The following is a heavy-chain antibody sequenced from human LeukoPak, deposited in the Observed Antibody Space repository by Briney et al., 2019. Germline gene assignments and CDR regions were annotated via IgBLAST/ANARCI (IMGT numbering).Heavy chain of an antibody. D-gene: IGHD3-10*01. V-gene: IGHV3-30*04. CDR2: ISYDGSNK. Sequence: PGGSLRLSCAASGFTFSSYAMHWVRQAPGKGLEWVAVISYDGSNKYYADSVKGRFTISRDNSKNTLYLQMHSLRREDAAVYYCAKDLMRDRWFGESWGQGTLVIVSS. J-gene: IGHJ5*02. CDR3: AKDLMRDRWFGES. CDR1: GFTFSSYA.